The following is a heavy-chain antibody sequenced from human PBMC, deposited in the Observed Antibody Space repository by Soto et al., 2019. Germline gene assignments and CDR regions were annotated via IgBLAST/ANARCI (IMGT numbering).Heavy chain of an antibody. D-gene: IGHD7-27*01. CDR3: ARGRYCLTGRCFPNWFDS. CDR2: IYKSATT. CDR1: GDSISSLDYF. V-gene: IGHV4-30-4*01. J-gene: IGHJ5*01. Sequence: PSEPLSLTCSVSGDSISSLDYFWAWIRQPPGQALEYIGYIYKSATTYYNPSFESRVAISVDTSKSQFSLNVTSVTAADTAVYFCARGRYCLTGRCFPNWFDSWGQGALVTVSS.